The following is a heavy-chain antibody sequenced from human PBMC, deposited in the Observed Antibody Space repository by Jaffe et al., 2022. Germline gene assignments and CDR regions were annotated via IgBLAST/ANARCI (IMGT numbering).Heavy chain of an antibody. Sequence: QVQLQQWGAGLLKPSETLSLTCAVYGGSFSGYYWSWIRQPPGKGLEWIGEINHSGSTNYNPSLKSRVTISVDTSKNQFSLKLSSVTAADTAVYYCARNPPWWFGELKGYFDLWGRGTLVTVSS. D-gene: IGHD3-10*01. V-gene: IGHV4-34*01. CDR3: ARNPPWWFGELKGYFDL. J-gene: IGHJ2*01. CDR1: GGSFSGYY. CDR2: INHSGST.